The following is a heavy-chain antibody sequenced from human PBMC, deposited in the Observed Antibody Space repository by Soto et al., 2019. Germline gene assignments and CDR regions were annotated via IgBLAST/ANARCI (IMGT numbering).Heavy chain of an antibody. CDR2: IKQDGSEK. Sequence: VQLVESGGGLVQPGGSLRLSCAASGFTFSTYWMTWVRQAPGKGLEWVANIKQDGSEKHYVDSLKGRFTISRNNAKNSLYRQMDSRRVEDTAVYYCASGGHVDYCGQGTLVTVSS. CDR1: GFTFSTYW. D-gene: IGHD3-16*01. V-gene: IGHV3-7*01. CDR3: ASGGHVDY. J-gene: IGHJ4*02.